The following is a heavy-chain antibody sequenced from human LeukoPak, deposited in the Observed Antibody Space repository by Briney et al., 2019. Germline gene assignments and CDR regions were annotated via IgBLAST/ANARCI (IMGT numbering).Heavy chain of an antibody. Sequence: ASVKVSCKASGYPFTSYNVNWVRQATGQGLEWMGWMNTNSGNTGYSQNFQGRVTMTRDTSISTAYMELSSLMSEDTAVYYCARGLPKAVFGVVIEYWGQGTLVTVSP. J-gene: IGHJ4*02. CDR2: MNTNSGNT. D-gene: IGHD3-3*01. CDR1: GYPFTSYN. V-gene: IGHV1-8*01. CDR3: ARGLPKAVFGVVIEY.